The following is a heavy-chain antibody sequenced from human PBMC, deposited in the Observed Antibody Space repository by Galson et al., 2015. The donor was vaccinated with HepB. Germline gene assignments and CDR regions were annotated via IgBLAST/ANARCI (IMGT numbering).Heavy chain of an antibody. D-gene: IGHD6-6*01. J-gene: IGHJ4*02. Sequence: SLRLSCAASGFTFSSYAMHWVRQAPGKGLEWVAVISYDGSNKYYADSVKGRFTIPRDNSKNTLYLQMNSLRAEDTAVYYCARVFSSRLYYFDYWGQGTLVTVSS. CDR1: GFTFSSYA. CDR3: ARVFSSRLYYFDY. V-gene: IGHV3-30-3*01. CDR2: ISYDGSNK.